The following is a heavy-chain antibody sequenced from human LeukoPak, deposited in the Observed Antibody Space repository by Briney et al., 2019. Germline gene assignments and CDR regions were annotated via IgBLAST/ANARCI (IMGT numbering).Heavy chain of an antibody. CDR3: AKSRSRYCSSSYYYYGMDV. V-gene: IGHV3-23*01. D-gene: IGHD2-2*01. CDR1: GFTFSSYA. CDR2: ISGSGGST. Sequence: GGSLRLSCAASGFTFSSYAMSWVRQAPGKGLEWVSAISGSGGSTYYADSVKGRFTISRDNSKNTLYLQMNSLRAEDTAVYYCAKSRSRYCSSSYYYYGMDVWGQGTTVTGSS. J-gene: IGHJ6*02.